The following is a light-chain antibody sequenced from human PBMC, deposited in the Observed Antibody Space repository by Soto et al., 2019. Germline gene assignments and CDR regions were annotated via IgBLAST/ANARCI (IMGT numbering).Light chain of an antibody. CDR2: EVS. CDR3: SSYTSSSTLYV. CDR1: RSDVGGYKY. V-gene: IGLV2-14*01. Sequence: QSVLTQPASVSGSPGQSITISCTGTRSDVGGYKYVSWYQQHPGKAPKLMIYEVSNRPSGVSNRFSGSKSGNTASLTISGLQAEDEADYYRSSYTSSSTLYVFGTGTKVTAL. J-gene: IGLJ1*01.